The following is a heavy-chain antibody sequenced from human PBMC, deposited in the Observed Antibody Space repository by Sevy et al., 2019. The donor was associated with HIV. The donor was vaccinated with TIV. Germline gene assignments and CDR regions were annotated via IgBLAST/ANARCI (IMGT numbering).Heavy chain of an antibody. CDR3: AREEDIKMGVTGWFDP. D-gene: IGHD2-8*01. Sequence: ASVKVSCKASGYSFTAYYIHWVRQAPGQGLEWMGWITPNSGGTKYAKNFQGRVTMNRDTSISTAYMELSRLGSDDTAVYYCAREEDIKMGVTGWFDPWGQGTLVTVSS. V-gene: IGHV1-2*02. CDR1: GYSFTAYY. CDR2: ITPNSGGT. J-gene: IGHJ5*02.